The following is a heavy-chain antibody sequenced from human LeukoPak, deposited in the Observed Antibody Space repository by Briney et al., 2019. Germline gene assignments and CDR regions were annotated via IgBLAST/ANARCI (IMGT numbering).Heavy chain of an antibody. CDR1: GGSISSYY. V-gene: IGHV4-4*09. CDR3: ARHAHVASVTIFGVVIPPFFDY. D-gene: IGHD3-3*01. Sequence: PSETLSLTCTVSGGSISSYYWSWIRQPPGKGLEWIGYIYTSGSTNYNPSLKSRVTISVDTSKNQFSLKLSSLTAADTAVYYCARHAHVASVTIFGVVIPPFFDYWGQGTLVTVSS. CDR2: IYTSGST. J-gene: IGHJ4*02.